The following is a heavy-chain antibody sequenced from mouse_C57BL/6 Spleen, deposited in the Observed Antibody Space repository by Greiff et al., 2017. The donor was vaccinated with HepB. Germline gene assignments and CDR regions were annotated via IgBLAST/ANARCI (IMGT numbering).Heavy chain of an antibody. D-gene: IGHD2-4*01. CDR1: GFTFSNYW. CDR2: IRLKSDNYAT. CDR3: TYDYDEGFAY. Sequence: EVKLEESGGGLVQPGGSMKLSCVASGFTFSNYWMNWVRQSPEKGLEWVAQIRLKSDNYATHYAESVKGRFTISRDDSKSSVYLQMNNLRAEDTGIYYCTYDYDEGFAYWGQGTLVTVSA. V-gene: IGHV6-3*01. J-gene: IGHJ3*01.